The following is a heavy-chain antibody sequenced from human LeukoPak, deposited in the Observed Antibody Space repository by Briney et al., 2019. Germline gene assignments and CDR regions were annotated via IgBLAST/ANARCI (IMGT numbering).Heavy chain of an antibody. CDR3: AKARGLIAAAGTLDY. CDR1: GFIFSSYG. J-gene: IGHJ4*02. Sequence: GGSLRLSCAASGFIFSSYGMHWVRQAPGKGLEWVAFINYHGSNKYYADSVRGRFSISRDNSKNTLYLQMNSLRAEDTAVYYCAKARGLIAAAGTLDYWGQGTLVTVPS. D-gene: IGHD6-13*01. CDR2: INYHGSNK. V-gene: IGHV3-30*02.